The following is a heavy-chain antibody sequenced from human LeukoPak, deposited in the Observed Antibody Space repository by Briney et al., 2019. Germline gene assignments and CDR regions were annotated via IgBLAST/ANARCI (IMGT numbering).Heavy chain of an antibody. D-gene: IGHD6-13*01. V-gene: IGHV1-18*01. CDR2: ISVYNGNT. J-gene: IGHJ6*03. Sequence: ASVKVSCKASGYTFTNYGISWVRQAPGQGLEWMGWISVYNGNTNYAQKLQGRVTMTTDTSTSTAYMELRSLRSDDTAVYYCARAAAGVIYCYYYMDVWGKGTTVTISS. CDR3: ARAAAGVIYCYYYMDV. CDR1: GYTFTNYG.